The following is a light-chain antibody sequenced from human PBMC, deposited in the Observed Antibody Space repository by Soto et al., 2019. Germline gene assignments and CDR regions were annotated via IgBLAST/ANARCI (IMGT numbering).Light chain of an antibody. V-gene: IGKV1-5*01. CDR3: QQYNSWPLT. J-gene: IGKJ4*01. CDR2: DVS. Sequence: DIQMTQSPSTLSASVGDRVTITCRASQGIDTWLAWYQQKPGKAPKLLIYDVSSLESGVPTRISGSGSGTEFTLTISSLQSEDFAVYYCQQYNSWPLTFGGGTKVDIK. CDR1: QGIDTW.